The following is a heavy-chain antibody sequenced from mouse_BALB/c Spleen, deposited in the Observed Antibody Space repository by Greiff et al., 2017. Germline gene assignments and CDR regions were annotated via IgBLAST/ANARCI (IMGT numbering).Heavy chain of an antibody. D-gene: IGHD4-1*01. CDR3: AKTGTDYFDY. CDR2: IYPGSGNT. CDR1: GYTFTDYY. V-gene: IGHV1-77*01. J-gene: IGHJ2*01. Sequence: QVHVKQSGAELARPGASVKLSCKASGYTFTDYYINWVKQRTGQGLEWIGEIYPGSGNTYYNEKFKGKATLTADKSSSTAYMQLSSLTSEDSAVYFCAKTGTDYFDYWGQGTTLTVSS.